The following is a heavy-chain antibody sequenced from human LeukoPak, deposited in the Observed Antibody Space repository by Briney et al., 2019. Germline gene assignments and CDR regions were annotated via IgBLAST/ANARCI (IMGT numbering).Heavy chain of an antibody. D-gene: IGHD7-27*01. Sequence: SQTLSLTCAISGDSVSSNSAAWTWIRQSPLRGFEWLGRTYYRSKWYNDYAVSVKSRITLNADTSKNQFSLQLNSVTPEDTAVYYCARDPGTGNFDYWGQGTLVTVSS. CDR2: TYYRSKWYN. CDR1: GDSVSSNSAA. CDR3: ARDPGTGNFDY. V-gene: IGHV6-1*01. J-gene: IGHJ4*02.